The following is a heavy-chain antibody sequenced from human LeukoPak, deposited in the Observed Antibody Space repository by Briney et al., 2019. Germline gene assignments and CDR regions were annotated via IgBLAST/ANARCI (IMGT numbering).Heavy chain of an antibody. V-gene: IGHV1-2*06. CDR2: IDPNSGVT. D-gene: IGHD1-26*01. Sequence: GASVKVSCKASGYTFSNYYMHWVRQAPGQGLEWMGRIDPNSGVTKCAQKCQGRVTMTRDTSISTAYMELSGLRSDDTAVYYCARTWEPTRSEWALDFDYWGQGTLVTVSS. CDR3: ARTWEPTRSEWALDFDY. CDR1: GYTFSNYY. J-gene: IGHJ4*02.